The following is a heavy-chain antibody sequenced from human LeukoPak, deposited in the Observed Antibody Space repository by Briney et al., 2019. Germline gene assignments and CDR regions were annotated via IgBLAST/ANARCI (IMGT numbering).Heavy chain of an antibody. D-gene: IGHD3-10*01. J-gene: IGHJ6*02. CDR2: VYYGGST. V-gene: IGHV4-59*02. CDR3: ARDENYYGSGSPYYYYGMDV. CDR1: GDSVSGVY. Sequence: SETLSLTCTVSGDSVSGVYWSWIRQPPGKGLEWIGYVYYGGSTNYNPSLKSRVTMSVDTSKNQFSLKLSSVTAADTAVYYCARDENYYGSGSPYYYYGMDVWGQGTTVTVSS.